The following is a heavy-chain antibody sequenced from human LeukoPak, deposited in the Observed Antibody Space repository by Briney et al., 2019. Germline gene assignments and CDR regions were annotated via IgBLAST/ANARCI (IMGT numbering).Heavy chain of an antibody. J-gene: IGHJ6*03. CDR2: IYYSGST. V-gene: IGHV4-59*12. CDR3: ARDREDFRSDYYYMDV. D-gene: IGHD1-26*01. CDR1: GGSISTFY. Sequence: SPSETLSLTCTISGGSISTFYWSWIRQPPGKRLEWIGYIYYSGSTNYNPSLKSRVTMSVDTSKNQFSLKLSSVTAADTAVYYCARDREDFRSDYYYMDVWGKGTTVTVSS.